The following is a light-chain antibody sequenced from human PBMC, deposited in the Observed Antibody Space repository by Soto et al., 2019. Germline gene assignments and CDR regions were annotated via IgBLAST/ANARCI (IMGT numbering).Light chain of an antibody. V-gene: IGKV3-11*01. CDR2: DSS. CDR1: QSVPRH. Sequence: EIVLTQSPASLSLSPGETATVSCRASQSVPRHLAWYQQRPGLPPRLLIYDSSSRATGIPDRFSGSGSGTDFTLTISILEPEDFAVYYCQQSNNWPPEITFGQGTRLEIK. J-gene: IGKJ5*01. CDR3: QQSNNWPPEIT.